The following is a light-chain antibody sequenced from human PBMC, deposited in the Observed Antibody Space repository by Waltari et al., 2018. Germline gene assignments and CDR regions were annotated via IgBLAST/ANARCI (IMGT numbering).Light chain of an antibody. Sequence: DIQMTQSPSSLSASLGYRVSLTCRASQGVTNYVAWYRQRPGKAPESLIFGATILENGVPSRFSGSGLGTDFTLTISGLQAEDSATFYCQQYYHSPPTFGQGTRL. CDR1: QGVTNY. V-gene: IGKV1-16*01. CDR3: QQYYHSPPT. J-gene: IGKJ5*01. CDR2: GAT.